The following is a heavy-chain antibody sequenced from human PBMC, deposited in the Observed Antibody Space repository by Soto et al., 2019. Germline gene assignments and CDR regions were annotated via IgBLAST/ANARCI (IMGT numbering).Heavy chain of an antibody. CDR2: IMPIFGTP. CDR1: GGTFSSYA. V-gene: IGHV1-69*13. Sequence: SSVKVSCMGSGGTFSSYAILGVRQAPGQGVGWMGGIMPIFGTPNYAQNVHGRVTHTAGESTSTAYRELSSLCYDGTFVYYFATDPLEAVSYRERAYNYDGIHDCGQGTTVTVSS. J-gene: IGHJ6*02. D-gene: IGHD1-26*01. CDR3: ATDPLEAVSYRERAYNYDGIHD.